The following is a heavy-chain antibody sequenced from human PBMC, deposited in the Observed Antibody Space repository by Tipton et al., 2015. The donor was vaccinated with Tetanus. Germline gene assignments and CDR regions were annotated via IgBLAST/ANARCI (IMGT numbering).Heavy chain of an antibody. D-gene: IGHD5-24*01. V-gene: IGHV4-59*01. Sequence: TLSLTCTVSGDPMNDFYWSWIRQPPGKGLEWIGHIFYSGNTDYNPSLKSRVTISVDTSRTQFSLRLSSVTAADAAVYYCARGFQERWQKSGWFDPWGQGTLVTVSS. CDR1: GDPMNDFY. CDR3: ARGFQERWQKSGWFDP. J-gene: IGHJ5*02. CDR2: IFYSGNT.